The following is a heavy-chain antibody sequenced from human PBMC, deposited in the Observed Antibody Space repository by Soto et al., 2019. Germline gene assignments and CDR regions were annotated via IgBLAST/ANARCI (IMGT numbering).Heavy chain of an antibody. J-gene: IGHJ5*02. V-gene: IGHV3-48*02. CDR1: GFPFSSNS. CDR2: ITGSGTTT. Sequence: VQLVESGGNLAQPGGSLRLSCAASGFPFSSNSVNWVRQAPGKGLEWVSYITGSGTTTRYADSVKGRFTLSRDNAKNSLFLDMNSLTDEDTAVYYCARDLNWAFDHWGRGTLVTVSS. CDR3: ARDLNWAFDH. D-gene: IGHD1-1*01.